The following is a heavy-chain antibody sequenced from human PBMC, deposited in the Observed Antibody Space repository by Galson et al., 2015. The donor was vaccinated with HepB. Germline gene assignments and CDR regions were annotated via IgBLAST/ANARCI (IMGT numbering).Heavy chain of an antibody. J-gene: IGHJ4*02. D-gene: IGHD3-10*02. CDR2: ISGSGGST. Sequence: SLRLSCAASGFTFSSYAMSWVRQAPGKGLEWVSAISGSGGSTYYADSVKGRFTISRDNPKNTLYLQMNSLRAEDTAVYYCAKDNYRVFGYFDYWGQGTLVTVSS. CDR3: AKDNYRVFGYFDY. CDR1: GFTFSSYA. V-gene: IGHV3-23*01.